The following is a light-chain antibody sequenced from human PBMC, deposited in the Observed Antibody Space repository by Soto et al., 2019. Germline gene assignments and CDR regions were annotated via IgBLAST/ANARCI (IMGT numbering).Light chain of an antibody. CDR1: QSVTSSY. J-gene: IGKJ4*01. CDR2: GAS. V-gene: IGKV3-20*01. CDR3: QQFSSYPLT. Sequence: EIVLTQSPGTLSLSPGERATLSCRASQSVTSSYLAWYQQKPGQAPRLVMYGASIRTSGIPDRFSGSGSGTDFTLTISRLEPEDFAVYYCQQFSSYPLTFGGGTKVDIK.